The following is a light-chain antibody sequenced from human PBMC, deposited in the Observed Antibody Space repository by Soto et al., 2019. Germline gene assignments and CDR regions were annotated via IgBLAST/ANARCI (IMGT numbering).Light chain of an antibody. CDR2: GAS. CDR3: QQGHNWPLT. CDR1: QSMNSE. Sequence: EIVMTQSPATLSLSPGERAALSCRASQSMNSELAWYQQKTGQPPRLLIYGASTRATGVPARFTGSESGSEFTLTISGLQSEDFAVYYCQQGHNWPLTFGQGTRLEI. J-gene: IGKJ2*01. V-gene: IGKV3-15*01.